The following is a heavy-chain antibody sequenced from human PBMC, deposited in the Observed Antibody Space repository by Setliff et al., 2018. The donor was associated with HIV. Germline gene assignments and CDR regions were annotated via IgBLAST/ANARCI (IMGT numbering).Heavy chain of an antibody. CDR2: IYPEDSNI. J-gene: IGHJ3*02. D-gene: IGHD6-13*01. CDR3: ARRDGRSMNAFEI. Sequence: PGESLKISCKAVDYTFTTYWIGWVRQMPGEGLEWMGIIYPEDSNIKYNPSFQNQVTISADKSISTAYLQVDNLKASDTATYYCARRDGRSMNAFEIWGPGTMVT. V-gene: IGHV5-51*01. CDR1: DYTFTTYW.